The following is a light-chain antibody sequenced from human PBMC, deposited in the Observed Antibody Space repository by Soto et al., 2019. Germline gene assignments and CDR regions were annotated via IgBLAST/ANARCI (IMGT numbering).Light chain of an antibody. CDR2: KAS. CDR3: QQRSTWPLT. J-gene: IGKJ4*01. CDR1: QSIGSW. Sequence: DIQMTHSPSTLSASVGDRVTITRRASQSIGSWLAWYQQKPGKAPNLLIYKASNLENGVPSRFSGSGSGTEFTLTISSLQSDDFATYYCQQRSTWPLTFGGGTKVDIK. V-gene: IGKV1-5*03.